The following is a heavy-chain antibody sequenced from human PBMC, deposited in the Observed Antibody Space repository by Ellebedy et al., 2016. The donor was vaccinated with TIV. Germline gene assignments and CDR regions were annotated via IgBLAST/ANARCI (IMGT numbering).Heavy chain of an antibody. CDR1: AGSISSSSYY. CDR2: IYYSGST. Sequence: MPSETLSLTCTVSAGSISSSSYYRGWFSQPPGKGLEWIGRIYYSGSTYYNPSLKSLVTLSVDTSKNQFSLKLSSVTAADTAVYYCARLDDGNYVSYAFDIWGQGTMVTVSS. D-gene: IGHD4-11*01. CDR3: ARLDDGNYVSYAFDI. V-gene: IGHV4-39*01. J-gene: IGHJ3*02.